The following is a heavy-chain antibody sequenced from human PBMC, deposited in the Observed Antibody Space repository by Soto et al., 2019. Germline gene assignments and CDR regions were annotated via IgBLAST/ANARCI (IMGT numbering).Heavy chain of an antibody. CDR3: ARVRGGGSEYFFDY. Sequence: GXSVKVSCKASVYTFTRYNVHWVRQAPGQGLEWMAIINPSGGTTYYVQKFEGRVTLTTDTSTSTVYMELSSLRSDDTAVYYCARVRGGGSEYFFDYWGQGPLVTVSS. CDR2: INPSGGTT. V-gene: IGHV1-46*01. D-gene: IGHD2-15*01. J-gene: IGHJ4*02. CDR1: VYTFTRYN.